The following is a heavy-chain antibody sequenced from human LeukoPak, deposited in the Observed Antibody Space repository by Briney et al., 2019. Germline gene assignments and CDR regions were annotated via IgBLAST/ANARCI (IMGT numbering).Heavy chain of an antibody. CDR2: IYTSGST. CDR3: AREAYSSAISYYMDV. CDR1: GGSISSYY. Sequence: SETLSLTCTVSGGSISSYYWSWIRQPAGKGLEWIGRIYTSGSTNYNPSLKSRVTISVDTSKNQFSLKLSSVTAADTAVYYCAREAYSSAISYYMDVWGKGTTVTVSS. V-gene: IGHV4-4*07. D-gene: IGHD6-25*01. J-gene: IGHJ6*03.